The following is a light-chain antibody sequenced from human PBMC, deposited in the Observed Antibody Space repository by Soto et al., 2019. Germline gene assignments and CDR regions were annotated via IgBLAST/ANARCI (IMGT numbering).Light chain of an antibody. J-gene: IGKJ4*01. CDR1: QSVRSNY. Sequence: EIVLTQSPGTLSLSPGVRATLSCRASQSVRSNYLAWYQQKPGQAPRRLIYGASSRATGIPDRFGGSGSGTDFTLTISRLEPEDFAVYYCQQYASSPLTFGGGTKVEIK. V-gene: IGKV3-20*01. CDR3: QQYASSPLT. CDR2: GAS.